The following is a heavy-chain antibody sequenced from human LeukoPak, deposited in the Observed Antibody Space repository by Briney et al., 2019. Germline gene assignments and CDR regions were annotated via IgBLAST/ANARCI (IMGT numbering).Heavy chain of an antibody. CDR2: ISAYNGNT. CDR1: GYTFTSYG. D-gene: IGHD3-3*01. J-gene: IGHJ1*01. V-gene: IGHV1-18*01. Sequence: ASVKVSCKASGYTFTSYGISWVRQAPGQGLEWTGWISAYNGNTNYAQKLQGRVTMTTDTSTSTAYMELRSLRSDDTAVYYCARDLRDYDFWTGSEYFQHWGQGTLVTVSS. CDR3: ARDLRDYDFWTGSEYFQH.